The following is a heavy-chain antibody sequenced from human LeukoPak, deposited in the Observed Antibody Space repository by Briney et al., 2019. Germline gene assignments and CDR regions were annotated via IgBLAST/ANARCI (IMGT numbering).Heavy chain of an antibody. J-gene: IGHJ4*02. D-gene: IGHD6-6*01. V-gene: IGHV4-59*08. CDR2: VYYTGST. CDR1: GGSVSNYY. Sequence: SETLSLTCSVSGGSVSNYYWSWIRQPPGKGLEWIGYVYYTGSTNYNPSLKSRVTMFENKSKNQFSLRLYSVTVADTAVYYCARHFAYSSSSYFDYWGQGSLVTVSS. CDR3: ARHFAYSSSSYFDY.